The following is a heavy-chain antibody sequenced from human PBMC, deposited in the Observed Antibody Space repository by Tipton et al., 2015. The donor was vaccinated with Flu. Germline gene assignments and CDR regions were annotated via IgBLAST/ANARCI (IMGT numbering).Heavy chain of an antibody. CDR2: LYYSGST. J-gene: IGHJ3*02. CDR3: ARDAGDFGGNPLAFDI. D-gene: IGHD4-23*01. Sequence: TLSLTCTVSDDSISSGRYYWGWIRQPPGKGLEWIANLYYSGSTYYNPSLKSRVTISMDTSKSHFFLWLTSVTAADTAVYYCARDAGDFGGNPLAFDIWGQGTMVTVSS. CDR1: DDSISSGRYY. V-gene: IGHV4-39*07.